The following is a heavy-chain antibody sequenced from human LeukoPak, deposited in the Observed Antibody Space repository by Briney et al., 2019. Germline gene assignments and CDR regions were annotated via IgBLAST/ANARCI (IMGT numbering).Heavy chain of an antibody. J-gene: IGHJ4*02. CDR1: GFTFSSYS. D-gene: IGHD3-10*01. V-gene: IGHV3-48*01. CDR3: APYYYGSGSPGIDY. Sequence: SGGSLRLSCAASGFTFSSYSMNWVRQAPGKGLEWVSYISSSSSTIYYADSVKGRFTISRDNAKNSLYLQMNSLRAEDTAVYYCAPYYYGSGSPGIDYWGQGTLVTVSS. CDR2: ISSSSSTI.